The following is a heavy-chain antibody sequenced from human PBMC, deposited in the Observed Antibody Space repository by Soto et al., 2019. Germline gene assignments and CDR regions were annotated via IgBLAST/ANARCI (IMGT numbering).Heavy chain of an antibody. D-gene: IGHD3-10*01. CDR1: GYTFTSYD. Sequence: ASVKVSCKASGYTFTSYDINWVRQATGQGLEWMGWMNPNSGNTGYAQKFQGRVTMTRNTSISTAYMELSSLRSEDTAVYYCARGPRVTYYYYYMDVWGKGTKVTVSS. V-gene: IGHV1-8*01. CDR2: MNPNSGNT. CDR3: ARGPRVTYYYYYMDV. J-gene: IGHJ6*03.